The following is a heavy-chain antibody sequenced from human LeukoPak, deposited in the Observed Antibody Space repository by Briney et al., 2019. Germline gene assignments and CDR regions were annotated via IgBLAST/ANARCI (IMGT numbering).Heavy chain of an antibody. CDR2: IYTSGST. CDR3: ARGYCTNGVCSYFDY. V-gene: IGHV4-61*02. J-gene: IGHJ4*02. Sequence: SETLSLTCTVSGGSISSSSYYWSWIRQPAGKGLEWIGRIYTSGSTNYNPSLKSRVTISVDASKNQFSLKLSSVTAADTAVYYCARGYCTNGVCSYFDYWGQGTLVTVSS. CDR1: GGSISSSSYY. D-gene: IGHD2-8*01.